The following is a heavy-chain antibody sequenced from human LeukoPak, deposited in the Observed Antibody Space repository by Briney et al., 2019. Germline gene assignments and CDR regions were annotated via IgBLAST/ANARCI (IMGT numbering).Heavy chain of an antibody. V-gene: IGHV3-13*01. CDR1: GFTFSSFD. CDR2: IGTASDT. D-gene: IGHD1-1*01. Sequence: GGSLRLSCAASGFTFSSFDMHWVRHPTGQGLEWVSTIGTASDTYYPGSVEGRLTLSRDNAKNSLYLQMNSLTAGDTAVYYCARGPPRGKYYYMDVWGKGTTVTVSS. CDR3: ARGPPRGKYYYMDV. J-gene: IGHJ6*03.